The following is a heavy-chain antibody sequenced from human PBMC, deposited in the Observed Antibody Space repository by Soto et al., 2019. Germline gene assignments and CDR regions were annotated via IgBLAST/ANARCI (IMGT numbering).Heavy chain of an antibody. V-gene: IGHV3-23*01. CDR1: GFTLSSNS. D-gene: IGHD3-10*01. Sequence: PGGSLRLSCAASGFTLSSNSMAWVRQAPGKRLQWVSGISNDGSTTFYIDSVRGRFTISRDTSTSTLYLQMDSLRVEDTAVYFCAKWSGFGDAWGQGTLVTVSS. CDR3: AKWSGFGDA. CDR2: ISNDGSTT. J-gene: IGHJ5*02.